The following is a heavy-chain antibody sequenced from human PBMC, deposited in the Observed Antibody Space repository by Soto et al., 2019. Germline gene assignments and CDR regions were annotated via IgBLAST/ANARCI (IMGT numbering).Heavy chain of an antibody. D-gene: IGHD3-3*01. CDR1: GFTFSSYW. V-gene: IGHV3-74*01. J-gene: IGHJ4*02. CDR2: INSDGSST. CDR3: ARDFVTTSVGNFWDY. Sequence: EVQLVESGGGLVQPGGSLRLSCAASGFTFSSYWMHWVRQAPGKGLVWVSRINSDGSSTNYADSVKGRFTISRDNAKNTLYQPMNSRRSEDTAVYYCARDFVTTSVGNFWDYWGQGTLVTVYS.